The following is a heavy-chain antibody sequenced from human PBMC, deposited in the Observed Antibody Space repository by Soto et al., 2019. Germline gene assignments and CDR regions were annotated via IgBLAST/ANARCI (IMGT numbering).Heavy chain of an antibody. CDR1: GGSFSGYY. J-gene: IGHJ6*02. D-gene: IGHD6-19*01. CDR2: INHSGST. V-gene: IGHV4-34*01. CDR3: ASPTRQWLGLRYYYGMDV. Sequence: QVQLQQWGAGLLKPSETLSLTCAVYGGSFSGYYWSWIRQPPGKGLEWIGEINHSGSTNYNPSLKVRVTISVDTSKKQFSLKLSSVTAADTAVYYCASPTRQWLGLRYYYGMDVWGQGTTVTVSS.